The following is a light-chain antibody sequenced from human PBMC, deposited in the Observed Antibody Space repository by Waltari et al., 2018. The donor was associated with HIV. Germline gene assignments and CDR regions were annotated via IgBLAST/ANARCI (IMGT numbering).Light chain of an antibody. Sequence: QSALTQPASVSGSPGQSITISCTGTSSDVGGYKYVSWYQRYPGKAPKLMIYDVRKRPSGVSNRFSGSKSGNTASLTISGLQAEDEADYYCGSYTSSNTYVFGTGTKVTVL. CDR3: GSYTSSNTYV. CDR1: SSDVGGYKY. CDR2: DVR. V-gene: IGLV2-14*03. J-gene: IGLJ1*01.